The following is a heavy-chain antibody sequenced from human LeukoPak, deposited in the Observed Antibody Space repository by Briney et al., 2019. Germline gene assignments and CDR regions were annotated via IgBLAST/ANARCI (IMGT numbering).Heavy chain of an antibody. Sequence: ASVKVSCKASGYTFTGYYMHWVRQAPGQGLEWMGWINPNSGGTNYAQKFQGRVTMTRDTSISTAYMELSRLRSDDTAVYYCARDGVRGVIERSNFDYWGQGTLVTVSS. J-gene: IGHJ4*02. D-gene: IGHD3-10*01. V-gene: IGHV1-2*02. CDR3: ARDGVRGVIERSNFDY. CDR2: INPNSGGT. CDR1: GYTFTGYY.